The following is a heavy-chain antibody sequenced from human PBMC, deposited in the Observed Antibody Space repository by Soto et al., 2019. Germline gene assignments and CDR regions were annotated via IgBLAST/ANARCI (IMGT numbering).Heavy chain of an antibody. CDR1: GFTFSSYG. V-gene: IGHV3-33*01. J-gene: IGHJ2*01. D-gene: IGHD2-21*02. Sequence: QVQLVESGGGVVQPGRSLRLSCAASGFTFSSYGMHWVRQAPGKGLEWVAVIWYDGSNKYYADSVKGRFTISRDNSKNTLYLQMNSLRAEDTAVYYWARPHAYCGGDCRDWYFDLWGRGTLVTVSS. CDR3: ARPHAYCGGDCRDWYFDL. CDR2: IWYDGSNK.